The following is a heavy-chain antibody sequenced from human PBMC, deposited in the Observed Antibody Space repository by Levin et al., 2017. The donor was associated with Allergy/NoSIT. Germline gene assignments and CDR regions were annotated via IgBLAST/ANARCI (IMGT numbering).Heavy chain of an antibody. CDR2: ISGSGGST. V-gene: IGHV3-23*01. D-gene: IGHD3-22*01. Sequence: LSLTCAASGFTFSSYAMSWVRQAPGKGLEWVSAISGSGGSTYYADSVKGRFTISRDNSKNTLYLQMNSLRAEDTAVYYCAARSGYYANAFDIWGQGTMVTVSS. CDR3: AARSGYYANAFDI. J-gene: IGHJ3*02. CDR1: GFTFSSYA.